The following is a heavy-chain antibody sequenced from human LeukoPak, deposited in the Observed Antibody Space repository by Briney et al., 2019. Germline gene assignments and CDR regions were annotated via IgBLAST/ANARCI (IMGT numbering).Heavy chain of an antibody. D-gene: IGHD1-14*01. Sequence: EPSETLSLTCTVSGGSISSYYWSWIRQPPGKGLGWIGYIYYSGGTNYNPSLKSRVTISVDTSKNQFSLKLSSVTAADTAVYYCARDHGNGDAFDIWGQGTMVTVSS. CDR1: GGSISSYY. V-gene: IGHV4-59*01. J-gene: IGHJ3*02. CDR2: IYYSGGT. CDR3: ARDHGNGDAFDI.